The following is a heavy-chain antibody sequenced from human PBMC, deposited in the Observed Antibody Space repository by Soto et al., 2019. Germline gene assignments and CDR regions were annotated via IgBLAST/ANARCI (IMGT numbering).Heavy chain of an antibody. Sequence: PGGSLRLSCAASGFTFSSYGMHWVRQAPGKGLEWVAVIWYDGSTKHYADSVKGRFTISRDNSKSMLYLQMNSLRAEDTAVYYCAREVDTGYASDYWGQGNLVTVSS. V-gene: IGHV3-33*08. CDR2: IWYDGSTK. D-gene: IGHD5-12*01. CDR1: GFTFSSYG. CDR3: AREVDTGYASDY. J-gene: IGHJ4*02.